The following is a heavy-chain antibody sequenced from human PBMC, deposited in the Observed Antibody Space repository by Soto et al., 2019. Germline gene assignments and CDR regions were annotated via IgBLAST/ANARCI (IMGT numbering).Heavy chain of an antibody. V-gene: IGHV3-13*01. Sequence: LVESGGGLVQPGGSLRLSCTTSGFTFSTYDMHWVRQVTGKGLEWVSGIVVAGDTYYPDSVRGRFTISRENAKNSLYLRMDSLRVEDTAVYYCARRGIDTMSVFDALDVWGLGTKVTVSS. D-gene: IGHD3-3*01. CDR2: IVVAGDT. CDR1: GFTFSTYD. J-gene: IGHJ3*01. CDR3: ARRGIDTMSVFDALDV.